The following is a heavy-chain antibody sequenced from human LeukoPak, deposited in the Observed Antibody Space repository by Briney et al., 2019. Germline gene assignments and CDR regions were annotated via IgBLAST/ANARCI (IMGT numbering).Heavy chain of an antibody. CDR1: GYTFTRYY. CDR3: AKEGGVYSLDV. V-gene: IGHV1-46*01. Sequence: ASLKVSCKASGYTFTRYYMHWVRQAPGQGLEWMGIINPSGGSTSYAQKFQGRVTMTRDMSTSTVYMELSSLRSEDTAVYYCAKEGGVYSLDVWGKGTTVTVSS. J-gene: IGHJ6*04. D-gene: IGHD5/OR15-5a*01. CDR2: INPSGGST.